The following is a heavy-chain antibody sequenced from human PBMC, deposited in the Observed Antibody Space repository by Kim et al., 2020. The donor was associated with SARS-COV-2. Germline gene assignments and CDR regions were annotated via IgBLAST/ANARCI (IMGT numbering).Heavy chain of an antibody. D-gene: IGHD6-19*01. CDR2: ISWNSGSI. Sequence: GGSLRLSCAASGFTFDDYAMHWVRQAPGKGLEWVSGISWNSGSIGYVDSVKGRFTISRDNAKNSLYLQMNSLRAEDTALYYCGTFPDSSGWDDAFDIWGQGTMVTVSS. J-gene: IGHJ3*02. V-gene: IGHV3-9*01. CDR3: GTFPDSSGWDDAFDI. CDR1: GFTFDDYA.